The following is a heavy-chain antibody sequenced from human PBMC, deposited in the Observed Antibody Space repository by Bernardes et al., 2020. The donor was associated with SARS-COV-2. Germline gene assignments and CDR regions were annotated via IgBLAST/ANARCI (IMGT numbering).Heavy chain of an antibody. CDR1: GYTFTSYG. D-gene: IGHD3-9*01. V-gene: IGHV1-18*04. CDR2: ISAYNGNT. J-gene: IGHJ5*02. Sequence: ASVKVSCKASGYTFTSYGISWVRQAPGQGLEWMGWISAYNGNTNYAQKLQGRVTMTTDTSTSTAYMELRSLRSDDTAVYYCARVYDILTGTKNPRNWFDPWGQGTLVTVSS. CDR3: ARVYDILTGTKNPRNWFDP.